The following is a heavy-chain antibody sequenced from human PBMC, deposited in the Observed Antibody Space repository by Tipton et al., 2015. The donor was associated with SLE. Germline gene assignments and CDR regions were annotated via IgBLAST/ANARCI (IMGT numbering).Heavy chain of an antibody. J-gene: IGHJ2*01. CDR2: IGTADDT. CDR3: AGSLTFWYFDL. D-gene: IGHD3-9*01. CDR1: GFTFSSYD. Sequence: SLRLSCAASGFTFSSYDMHWVRQATGKGLEWVSAIGTADDTYYPGSVKGRFTISRDNSKNTLYLQMNSLRAEDTAVYYCAGSLTFWYFDLWGRGTLVTVSS. V-gene: IGHV3-13*01.